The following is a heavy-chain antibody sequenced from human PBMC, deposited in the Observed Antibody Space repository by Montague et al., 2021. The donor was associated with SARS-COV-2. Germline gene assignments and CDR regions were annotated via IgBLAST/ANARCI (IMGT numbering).Heavy chain of an antibody. Sequence: CAISGDSVSGNSAAWNWIRQSPSRGPEWLGGTYYRFKWYNDYAVSVKSRITINPDTSKNQFSLQLNSVTPEDTAVYYCARGLWFGELLYYYYYYGMDVWGQGTTVTVSS. CDR3: ARGLWFGELLYYYYYYGMDV. V-gene: IGHV6-1*01. CDR2: TYYRFKWYN. CDR1: GDSVSGNSAA. J-gene: IGHJ6*02. D-gene: IGHD3-10*01.